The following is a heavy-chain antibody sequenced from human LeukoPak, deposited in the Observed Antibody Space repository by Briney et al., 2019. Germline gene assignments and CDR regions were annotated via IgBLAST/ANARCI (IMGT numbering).Heavy chain of an antibody. J-gene: IGHJ6*02. CDR3: ARGRLQLWSFPLPYNHYAIDV. CDR1: GESLSGYF. V-gene: IGHV4-34*01. CDR2: SNHFGST. D-gene: IGHD5-18*01. Sequence: SETLSLTCAVSGESLSGYFWTWIRQPPGKGLEWIGESNHFGSTDYNPSLKSRVTISVDTSKKQFSLNVRSVTDAGAAVYFCARGRLQLWSFPLPYNHYAIDVWGQGTTVTVSS.